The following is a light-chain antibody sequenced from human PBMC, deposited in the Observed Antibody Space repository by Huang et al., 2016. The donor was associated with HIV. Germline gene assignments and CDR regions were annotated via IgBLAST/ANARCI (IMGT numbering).Light chain of an antibody. J-gene: IGKJ5*01. CDR1: QDISNS. V-gene: IGKV1-33*01. CDR3: QQYDDLRPIT. Sequence: DVQMTQSPSSLSASVGDRVTITCQASQDISNSLNCYQQKPGQAPKLLIYDASKLETGVPSRFTGDGSGTHFTFTINSLQPEDFATYYCQQYDDLRPITFGQGTRLDVK. CDR2: DAS.